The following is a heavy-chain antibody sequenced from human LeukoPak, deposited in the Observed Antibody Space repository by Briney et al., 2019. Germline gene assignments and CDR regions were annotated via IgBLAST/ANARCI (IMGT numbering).Heavy chain of an antibody. Sequence: ASVKVSCKASGYTFTSYGISWVRQAPGQGREWMGWISAYNGNTNYARKFQGRVTMTPDTSTSTAYMELRSLRSDDTAVYYCARVGSYCTNDICHDYWGQGTLVTVSS. V-gene: IGHV1-18*01. CDR2: ISAYNGNT. J-gene: IGHJ4*02. CDR3: ARVGSYCTNDICHDY. CDR1: GYTFTSYG. D-gene: IGHD2-8*01.